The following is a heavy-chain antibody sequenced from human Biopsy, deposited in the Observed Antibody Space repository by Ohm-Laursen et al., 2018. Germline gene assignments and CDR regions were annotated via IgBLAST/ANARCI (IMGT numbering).Heavy chain of an antibody. CDR3: ARGRRTSGRPYFAN. V-gene: IGHV4-61*01. CDR1: GDSLSSGPDN. J-gene: IGHJ4*02. D-gene: IGHD2-2*01. CDR2: IYSGGNT. Sequence: SDTLSLTCTVSGDSLSSGPDNWSWIRQPPGQGLEYIGFIYSGGNTNYNPSLQNRVTMSVDTSKNQFSLKLSSVIAADTAVYYCARGRRTSGRPYFANWGQGTLVIVSS.